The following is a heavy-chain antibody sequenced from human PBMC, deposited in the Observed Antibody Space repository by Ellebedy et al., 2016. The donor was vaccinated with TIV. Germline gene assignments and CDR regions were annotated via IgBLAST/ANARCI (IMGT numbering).Heavy chain of an antibody. J-gene: IGHJ4*02. CDR1: GFSFSNYG. CDR2: IWLDGRNK. CDR3: ARAVTNSIDN. V-gene: IGHV3-33*01. Sequence: GESLKISCAASGFSFSNYGMHWVRQAPGKGLEWVAIIWLDGRNKYYAAPVKGRFTVSRDNSKNTLYMQMSSLRAEDTAVYYCARAVTNSIDNWGQGTLVTVSS. D-gene: IGHD4-17*01.